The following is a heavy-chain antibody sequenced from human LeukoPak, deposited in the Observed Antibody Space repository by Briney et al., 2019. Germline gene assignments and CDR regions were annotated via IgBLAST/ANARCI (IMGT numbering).Heavy chain of an antibody. CDR1: GFNYSSYT. V-gene: IGHV3-48*01. Sequence: GGSLRLSCAASGFNYSSYTMNWVRQAPGMGLEWLSYISASRGITYYADSVKGRFTISRDNAKNSLYLQMNSPRAEDTAVYYCVRGSLASGVVVYYYYYLDVWGKGTTVTVSS. CDR3: VRGSLASGVVVYYYYYLDV. D-gene: IGHD3-3*01. J-gene: IGHJ6*03. CDR2: ISASRGIT.